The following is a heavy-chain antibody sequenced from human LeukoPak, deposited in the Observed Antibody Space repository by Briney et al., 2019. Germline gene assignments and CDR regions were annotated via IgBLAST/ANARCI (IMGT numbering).Heavy chain of an antibody. V-gene: IGHV4-61*02. J-gene: IGHJ6*03. CDR2: IYTSGST. CDR1: GGSISSGSYY. Sequence: SETLSLTCTVSGGSISSGSYYWSWIRQPAGKGLEWIGRIYTSGSTNYNPSFKSRVTISVDTSKNQFSLKLSSVTAADTAVYYCARVHLSSRGYSDYYYMDVWGKGTTVTVSS. D-gene: IGHD2-2*01. CDR3: ARVHLSSRGYSDYYYMDV.